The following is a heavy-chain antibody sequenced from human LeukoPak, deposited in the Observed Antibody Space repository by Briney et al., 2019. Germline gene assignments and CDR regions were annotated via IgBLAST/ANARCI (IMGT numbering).Heavy chain of an antibody. D-gene: IGHD3-22*01. V-gene: IGHV3-53*01. CDR2: IYSGGST. J-gene: IGHJ3*02. Sequence: GGSLRLSCAASGFTVSSNYMSWVRQAPGKGLEWISVIYSGGSTYYADSVKGRFTISRDNSKNTLYLQMNSLRAEDTAVYYCARDPHYYDSSGSGDAFDIWGQGTMVTVSS. CDR3: ARDPHYYDSSGSGDAFDI. CDR1: GFTVSSNY.